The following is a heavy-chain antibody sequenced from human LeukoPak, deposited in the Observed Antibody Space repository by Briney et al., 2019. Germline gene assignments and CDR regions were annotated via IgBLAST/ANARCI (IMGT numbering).Heavy chain of an antibody. J-gene: IGHJ6*03. CDR3: ARAAAGGYYYYYYMDV. CDR2: IYTSGST. CDR1: GGSISSYY. Sequence: SETLSLTCTVSGGSISSYYWSWIRQPAGKGLEWIGRIYTSGSTNYNPSLESRVTISVDTSKNQFSLKLSSVTAADTAVYYCARAAAGGYYYYYYMDVWGKGTTVTVSS. D-gene: IGHD6-13*01. V-gene: IGHV4-4*07.